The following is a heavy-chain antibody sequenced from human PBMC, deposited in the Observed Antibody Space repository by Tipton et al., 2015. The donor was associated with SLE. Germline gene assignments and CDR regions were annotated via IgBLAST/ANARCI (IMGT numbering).Heavy chain of an antibody. V-gene: IGHV4-59*01. D-gene: IGHD1-26*01. CDR1: GGSISSYY. CDR3: ARSLYSGSYQYYFDY. J-gene: IGHJ4*02. Sequence: TLSLTCAVYGGSISSYYWSWIRQPPGKGLEWIGYIYYSGSTNYNPSLKSRVTISVDTSKNQFSLKLSSVTAADTAVYYCARSLYSGSYQYYFDYWGQGTLVTVSS. CDR2: IYYSGST.